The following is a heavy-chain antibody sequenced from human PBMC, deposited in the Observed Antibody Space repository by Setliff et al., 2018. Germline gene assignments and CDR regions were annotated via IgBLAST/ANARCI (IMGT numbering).Heavy chain of an antibody. J-gene: IGHJ4*01. D-gene: IGHD1-26*01. CDR2: VNHKGDT. Sequence: PSETLSLTCAVYGDSFSDYYWSGLLQHPGQGVEWIEEVNHKGDTNYSTSLRGRLTMTVDAARKQLSLKISSMTAADAGVYYCRFWIGYYKNDFWGHGTLVTVSS. V-gene: IGHV4-34*01. CDR1: GDSFSDYY. CDR3: RFWIGYYKNDF.